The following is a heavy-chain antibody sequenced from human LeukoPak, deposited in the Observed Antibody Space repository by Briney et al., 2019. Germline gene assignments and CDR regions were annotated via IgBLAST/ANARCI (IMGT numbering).Heavy chain of an antibody. V-gene: IGHV3-33*06. D-gene: IGHD4-17*01. CDR2: IWYDGSNK. J-gene: IGHJ6*03. CDR3: AKSSPRQTTHYMDV. Sequence: PGRSLRLSCAASGFTFSSYGMPWVRQAPGKGLEWVAVIWYDGSNKYYADSVKGRFTISRDNSRNTLYLQMNSLRAEDTAVYYCAKSSPRQTTHYMDVWGKGTTVTVSS. CDR1: GFTFSSYG.